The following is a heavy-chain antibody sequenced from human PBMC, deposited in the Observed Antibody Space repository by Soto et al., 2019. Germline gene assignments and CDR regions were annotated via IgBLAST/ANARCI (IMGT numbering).Heavy chain of an antibody. CDR2: ISYDGSNK. CDR1: GFTFSSYG. D-gene: IGHD6-19*01. CDR3: AKEGGGSGWPGIHNYYYYGMDV. J-gene: IGHJ6*02. V-gene: IGHV3-30*18. Sequence: GGSLRLSCAASGFTFSSYGMHWVRQAPGKGLEWVAVISYDGSNKYYADSVKGRFTISRDNSKNTLYLQMNSLRAEDTAVYYCAKEGGGSGWPGIHNYYYYGMDVWGQGTTVTVSS.